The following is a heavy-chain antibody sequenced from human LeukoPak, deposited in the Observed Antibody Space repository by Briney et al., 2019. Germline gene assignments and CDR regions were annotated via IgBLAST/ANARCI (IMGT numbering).Heavy chain of an antibody. D-gene: IGHD6-6*01. J-gene: IGHJ4*02. CDR3: TRVIDARPGVWAAGF. CDR2: ISSTSTYI. CDR1: GFTFSTYS. Sequence: GGSLRLSCAASGFTFSTYSMNWVRQAPGKGLEWVSSISSTSTYIFYPDSVKGRFTISRDKAKNSLYLQMNSLRAEDTAVYYCTRVIDARPGVWAAGFWGQGTLVTVSS. V-gene: IGHV3-21*01.